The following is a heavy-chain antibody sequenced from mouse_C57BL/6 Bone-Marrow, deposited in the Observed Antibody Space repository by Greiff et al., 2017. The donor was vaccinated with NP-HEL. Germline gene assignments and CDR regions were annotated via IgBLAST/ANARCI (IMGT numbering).Heavy chain of an antibody. CDR1: GYTFTSYW. J-gene: IGHJ4*01. CDR2: IDPSDSYT. D-gene: IGHD4-1*01. V-gene: IGHV1-69*01. CDR3: AREDLGRYYAMDY. Sequence: VQLQQPGAELVMPGASVKLSCKASGYTFTSYWMHWVKQRPGQGLEWIGEIDPSDSYTNYNQKFKGKSTLTVDESSSTAYMQLSSLTSEDSAVYYCAREDLGRYYAMDYWGQGTSVTVSS.